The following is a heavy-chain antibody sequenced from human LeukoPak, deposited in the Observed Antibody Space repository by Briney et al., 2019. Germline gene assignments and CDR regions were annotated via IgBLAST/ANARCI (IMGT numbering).Heavy chain of an antibody. CDR2: IYYSGST. CDR1: GGSISSYY. CDR3: ASMAGSNPAYYFDY. Sequence: SETLSLTCTVSGGSISSYYWSWIRQPPGKGLEWIGYIYYSGSTNYNPSLKSRDTISVDTSKNQFSLKLSSVTAADTAVYYCASMAGSNPAYYFDYWGQGTLVTVSS. V-gene: IGHV4-59*08. D-gene: IGHD6-19*01. J-gene: IGHJ4*02.